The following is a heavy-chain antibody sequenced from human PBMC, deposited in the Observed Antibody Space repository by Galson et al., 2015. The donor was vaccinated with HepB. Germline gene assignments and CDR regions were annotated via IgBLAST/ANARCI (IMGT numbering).Heavy chain of an antibody. Sequence: SVKVSCKASGGTFSSYAISWVRQAPGQGLEWMGGIIPIFGTANYAQKFQGRVTITADESTSTAYMELSSLRSEDTAVYYCARARSGQDATSVSMDVWGQGTTVTVSS. CDR2: IIPIFGTA. D-gene: IGHD5/OR15-5a*01. CDR1: GGTFSSYA. V-gene: IGHV1-69*13. J-gene: IGHJ6*02. CDR3: ARARSGQDATSVSMDV.